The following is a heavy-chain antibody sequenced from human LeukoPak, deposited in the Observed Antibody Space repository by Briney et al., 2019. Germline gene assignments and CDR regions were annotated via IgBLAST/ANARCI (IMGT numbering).Heavy chain of an antibody. CDR1: GFTFSSYW. D-gene: IGHD3-22*01. Sequence: GGSLRLSCAASGFTFSSYWMHWVRQAPGKGLVWVSSINSDGSSTSYADSVKGRFTISRDNSKNTLYLQMNSLRAEDTAVYYCARGGRYDSSGYLHYFDYWGQGTLVTVSS. J-gene: IGHJ4*02. CDR3: ARGGRYDSSGYLHYFDY. CDR2: INSDGSST. V-gene: IGHV3-74*01.